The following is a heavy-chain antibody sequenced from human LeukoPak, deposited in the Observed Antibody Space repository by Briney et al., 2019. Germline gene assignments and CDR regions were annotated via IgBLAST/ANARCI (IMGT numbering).Heavy chain of an antibody. J-gene: IGHJ6*03. Sequence: GGSLRLSCEASGFSFSDYYMSWIRQVPGKGLEWISYIKSGGTTTHYSDSVKGRFTISRDDAKNSLFLQMNSLRAEDTAVYYCARVLRYCSGGNCYSGGLGYMDVWGKGTTVTISS. CDR1: GFSFSDYY. CDR3: ARVLRYCSGGNCYSGGLGYMDV. V-gene: IGHV3-11*01. D-gene: IGHD2-15*01. CDR2: IKSGGTTT.